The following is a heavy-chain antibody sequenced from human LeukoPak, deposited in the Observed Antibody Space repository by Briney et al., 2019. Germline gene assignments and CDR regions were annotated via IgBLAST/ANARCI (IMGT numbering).Heavy chain of an antibody. D-gene: IGHD3-16*01. V-gene: IGHV1-69*01. CDR3: ARDRGSVANSDLYYFDY. Sequence: GYSVKLSCQAYGRTFSSYAISWVRQAPGHGLEWMGGILPTFGAANYAQKFQGRVTITADESTSTAYMELSSLRSEDTAVYYCARDRGSVANSDLYYFDYWGQGTLVTVSS. CDR1: GRTFSSYA. J-gene: IGHJ4*02. CDR2: ILPTFGAA.